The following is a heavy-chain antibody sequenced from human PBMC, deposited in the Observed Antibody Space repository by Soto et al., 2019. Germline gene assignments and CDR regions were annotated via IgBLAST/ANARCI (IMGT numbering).Heavy chain of an antibody. CDR2: ISAYNGNT. J-gene: IGHJ4*02. Sequence: GASVKVSCKASGYTFRSYGITWVRQAPGQGLEWMGWISAYNGNTNYAQKLQGRVTLTTDTSTTTAYMELRSLRSDDTAVYYCARDQGATTAFDYWGQGTLVTVSS. CDR3: ARDQGATTAFDY. D-gene: IGHD1-26*01. CDR1: GYTFRSYG. V-gene: IGHV1-18*04.